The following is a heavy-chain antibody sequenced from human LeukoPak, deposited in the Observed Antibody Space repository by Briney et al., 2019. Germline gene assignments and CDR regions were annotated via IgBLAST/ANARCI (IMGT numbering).Heavy chain of an antibody. D-gene: IGHD2-2*02. CDR3: ARIIGYCSSTSCYTMDDYYYYMDV. J-gene: IGHJ6*03. CDR2: VIPIFGTA. V-gene: IGHV1-69*01. Sequence: SVKVSCKASGGTFSSYAISWVRQAPGQGLEWMGGVIPIFGTANYAQKFQGRGTITADESTSTAYVELSSLRSEDTAVYYCARIIGYCSSTSCYTMDDYYYYMDVWGKGTTVTVSS. CDR1: GGTFSSYA.